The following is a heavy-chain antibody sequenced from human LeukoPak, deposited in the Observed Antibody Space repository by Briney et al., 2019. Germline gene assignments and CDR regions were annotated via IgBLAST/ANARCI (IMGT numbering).Heavy chain of an antibody. CDR3: AKHPGSSSRRGFDY. CDR2: IYTSGST. J-gene: IGHJ4*02. Sequence: GGSLRLSCAASEFTISSNYMSWVRQAPGKGLEWVSVIYTSGSTYYADSVKGRFTISRDNSKNTLYLQMNSLRAEDTAVYYCAKHPGSSSRRGFDYWGQGTLVTVSS. D-gene: IGHD6-6*01. V-gene: IGHV3-66*04. CDR1: EFTISSNY.